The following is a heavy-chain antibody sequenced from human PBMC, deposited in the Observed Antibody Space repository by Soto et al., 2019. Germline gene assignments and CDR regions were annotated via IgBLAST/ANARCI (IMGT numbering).Heavy chain of an antibody. CDR3: ATTSAGNGFDY. Sequence: QVQLVQSGAEVKKPGASVKVSCKASGYTFITYGISWVRQAPGQGLEWMGWISVYNGNTKDAQKLQGRGTMTTDTSTSTAYMEMRSLRADDTAVYYCATTSAGNGFDYWGQGTRVTVSS. CDR1: GYTFITYG. V-gene: IGHV1-18*01. J-gene: IGHJ4*02. D-gene: IGHD6-13*01. CDR2: ISVYNGNT.